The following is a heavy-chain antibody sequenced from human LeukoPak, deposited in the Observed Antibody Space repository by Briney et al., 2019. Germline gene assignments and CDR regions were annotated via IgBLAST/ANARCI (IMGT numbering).Heavy chain of an antibody. Sequence: SETLSLTCAVYGGSFSGYYWSWIRQPPGKGLEWIGEINHSGSTNYNPSLKSRVTISVDTSKNQFSLKLSSVTAADTAVYYCARGRHPRDAVRGVYFDYWGQGTLVTVSS. CDR1: GGSFSGYY. CDR3: ARGRHPRDAVRGVYFDY. CDR2: INHSGST. V-gene: IGHV4-34*01. D-gene: IGHD3-10*01. J-gene: IGHJ4*02.